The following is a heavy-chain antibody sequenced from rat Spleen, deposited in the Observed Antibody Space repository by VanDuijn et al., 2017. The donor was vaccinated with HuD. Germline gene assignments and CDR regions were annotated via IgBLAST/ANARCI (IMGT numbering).Heavy chain of an antibody. D-gene: IGHD4-3*01. Sequence: EVQLVESGGGLVQPGRSMKLSCAASGFTFSHYDMAWVRQAPKKGLEWVATISYDGSSTYYRDSVKGRFTISRDNAKSTLYLQMDSLRSEDTATYYCARHKSGYGVMDAWGQGASVTVSS. CDR3: ARHKSGYGVMDA. V-gene: IGHV5-7*01. CDR1: GFTFSHYD. CDR2: ISYDGSST. J-gene: IGHJ4*01.